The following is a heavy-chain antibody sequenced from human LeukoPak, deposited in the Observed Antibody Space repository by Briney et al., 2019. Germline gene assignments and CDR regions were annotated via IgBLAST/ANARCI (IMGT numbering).Heavy chain of an antibody. D-gene: IGHD3/OR15-3a*01. CDR3: ARHQGPVDFSWYFDL. CDR1: GGSISSRSYY. J-gene: IGHJ2*01. Sequence: SETLSLTCTVSGGSISSRSYYWGWIRQPPGKGLEWIGSIYYSGSTYYNASLKRRVIISVDTSKNQFSLKLSSVTAADTAVYYCARHQGPVDFSWYFDLWGRGTLVTVSS. CDR2: IYYSGST. V-gene: IGHV4-39*01.